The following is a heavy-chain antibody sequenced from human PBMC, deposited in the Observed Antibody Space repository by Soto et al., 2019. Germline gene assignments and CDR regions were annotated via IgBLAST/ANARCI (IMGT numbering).Heavy chain of an antibody. J-gene: IGHJ4*02. CDR1: GFPFRNFA. Sequence: GSLRLSCAASGFPFRNFAMAWVRQAPGKGLEWVSIISNSGSSTYHGDSVKGRFTTSRDNSKGTLSLHMRGVRIDDTAVYFCARADLPWDSFDLWGQGTLVTVSS. CDR2: ISNSGSST. D-gene: IGHD1-26*01. V-gene: IGHV3-23*05. CDR3: ARADLPWDSFDL.